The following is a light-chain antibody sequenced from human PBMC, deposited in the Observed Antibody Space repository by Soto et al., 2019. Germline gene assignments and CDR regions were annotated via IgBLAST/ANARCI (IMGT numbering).Light chain of an antibody. CDR1: STDVGSYNY. CDR2: DVY. Sequence: QSALTQPRSGSGSPGQSVTISCTGTSTDVGSYNYVSWYQQHPGKAPQFMIYDVYKRPSGVPDRFSGYKSGNTASLTVSGLHAEDEADYYCCSYAGNYFVFGGGTKLTVL. CDR3: CSYAGNYFV. J-gene: IGLJ2*01. V-gene: IGLV2-11*01.